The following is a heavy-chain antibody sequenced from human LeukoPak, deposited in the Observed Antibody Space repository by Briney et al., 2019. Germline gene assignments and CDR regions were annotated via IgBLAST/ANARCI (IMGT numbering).Heavy chain of an antibody. CDR3: ARDRYSSSWYGWFDP. J-gene: IGHJ5*02. CDR1: GGSISSYY. D-gene: IGHD6-13*01. V-gene: IGHV4-4*07. Sequence: SETLSLTCTDSGGSISSYYWSWIRQPAGKGLEWIGRIYTSGSTNYNPSLKSRVTMSVATSKNQFSLKLSSVTAADTAVYYCARDRYSSSWYGWFDPWGQGTLVTVSS. CDR2: IYTSGST.